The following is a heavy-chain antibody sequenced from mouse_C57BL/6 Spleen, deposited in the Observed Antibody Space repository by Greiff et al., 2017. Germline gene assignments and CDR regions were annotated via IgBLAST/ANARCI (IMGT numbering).Heavy chain of an antibody. CDR3: ARHCGKTISVYWYFAD. CDR1: GFTFSSYT. CDR2: ISGGGGNT. V-gene: IGHV5-9*01. Sequence: EVQLVESGGGLVKPGGSLKLSCAASGFTFSSYTMPWVRQTPEQRLEWVATISGGGGNTYYPDSVKGRFTLSRDNAKNTLYLQMSSLRSEDTALYYCARHCGKTISVYWYFADWGKGTTVTVSA. J-gene: IGHJ1*03. D-gene: IGHD1-1*02.